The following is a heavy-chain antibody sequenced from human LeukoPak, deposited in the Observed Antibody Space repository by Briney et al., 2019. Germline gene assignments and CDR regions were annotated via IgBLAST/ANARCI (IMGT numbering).Heavy chain of an antibody. V-gene: IGHV3-49*03. Sequence: GGSLRLSCTASGFTFGDYAMSWFRQAPGKGLEWVGFIRSKAYGGTTEYAASVKGRFTISRDDSKSIAYLQMNSLKTEDTAVYYCTRVGLEGYGGMLGDETFDYWGQGTLVTVSS. J-gene: IGHJ4*02. D-gene: IGHD2-8*01. CDR2: IRSKAYGGTT. CDR1: GFTFGDYA. CDR3: TRVGLEGYGGMLGDETFDY.